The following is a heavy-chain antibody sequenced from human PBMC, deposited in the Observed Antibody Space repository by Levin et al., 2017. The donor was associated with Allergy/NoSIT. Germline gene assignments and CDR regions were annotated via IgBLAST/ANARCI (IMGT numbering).Heavy chain of an antibody. CDR1: GITVSSHY. D-gene: IGHD2-15*01. Sequence: SGGSLRLSCAASGITVSSHYMSWVRQAPGRGLEWVSSIYSGGTTYYADSVKGRFTISRDNSKSTLYLQMNTLRVEATAVYYCTRSRDCSGGACYRGVFDYWGQGILVTVSS. V-gene: IGHV3-66*01. J-gene: IGHJ4*02. CDR2: IYSGGTT. CDR3: TRSRDCSGGACYRGVFDY.